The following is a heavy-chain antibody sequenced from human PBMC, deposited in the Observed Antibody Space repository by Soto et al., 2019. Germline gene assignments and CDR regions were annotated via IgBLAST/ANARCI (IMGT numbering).Heavy chain of an antibody. J-gene: IGHJ5*02. CDR1: GGSISSGDYY. CDR3: ARSPPITMVRGVRRVSWFDP. CDR2: IYYSGST. D-gene: IGHD3-10*01. V-gene: IGHV4-30-4*01. Sequence: TLSLTCTVSGGSISSGDYYWSWIRQPPGKGLEWIGYIYYSGSTYYNPSLKSRVTISVDTSKNQFSLKLSSVTAADTAVYYCARSPPITMVRGVRRVSWFDPWGQGTLVTVSS.